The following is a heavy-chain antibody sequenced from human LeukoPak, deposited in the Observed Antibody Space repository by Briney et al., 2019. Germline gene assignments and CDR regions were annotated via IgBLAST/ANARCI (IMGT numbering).Heavy chain of an antibody. CDR2: IHTSGTA. CDR1: GGSISSGSYY. V-gene: IGHV4-61*02. CDR3: ARRDSSGYYDWFDP. Sequence: SETLSLTCTVSGGSISSGSYYWSWIRQPAGQGLEWIGRIHTSGTANYTPSLKSRVTISLDTSKNQFSLKLYSVTAADTAVYYCARRDSSGYYDWFDPWGQGTLVTVSS. J-gene: IGHJ5*02. D-gene: IGHD3-22*01.